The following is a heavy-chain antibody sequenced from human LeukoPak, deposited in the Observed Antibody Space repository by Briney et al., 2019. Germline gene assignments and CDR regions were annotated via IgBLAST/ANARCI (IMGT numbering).Heavy chain of an antibody. CDR2: INPSGGST. CDR3: ARDASITMIPNLGFDF. D-gene: IGHD3-22*01. V-gene: IGHV1-46*01. Sequence: GASVKVSCKASEYTFTSYYIHWVRQAPGQGLEWMGIINPSGGSTSYVQKFQARVTMTRDTSTTTVYMELRSLRSEDTAVYYCARDASITMIPNLGFDFWGQGTLVTVSS. CDR1: EYTFTSYY. J-gene: IGHJ4*02.